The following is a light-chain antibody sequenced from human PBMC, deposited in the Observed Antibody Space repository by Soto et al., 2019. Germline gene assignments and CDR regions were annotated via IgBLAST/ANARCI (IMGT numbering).Light chain of an antibody. Sequence: QAALNQPPSVSGAPGPSGTIACTGVRSEVGSYNRVSLYQQFPATAPKLLIYEVSNRPSGVPDRFSGSKSGNTASLTISGLQAEDDADYYCRSYTSISTYVFGTWTKVTV. J-gene: IGLJ1*01. V-gene: IGLV2-18*02. CDR3: RSYTSISTYV. CDR1: RSEVGSYNR. CDR2: EVS.